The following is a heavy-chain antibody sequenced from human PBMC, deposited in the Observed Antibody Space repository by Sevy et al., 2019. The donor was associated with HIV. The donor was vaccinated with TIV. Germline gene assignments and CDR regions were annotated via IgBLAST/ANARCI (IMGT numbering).Heavy chain of an antibody. D-gene: IGHD1-26*01. CDR1: GFTVSSNY. Sequence: GGSLRLSCAASGFTVSSNYMSWVRQAPGKGLEWVSVIYSGGSTYYADSVKGRFTISRDNSKNTLYLQMNSLRAEDTAVYYCARVDSGSYQTHLNYFDYWGQGTLVTVSS. V-gene: IGHV3-66*02. CDR2: IYSGGST. CDR3: ARVDSGSYQTHLNYFDY. J-gene: IGHJ4*02.